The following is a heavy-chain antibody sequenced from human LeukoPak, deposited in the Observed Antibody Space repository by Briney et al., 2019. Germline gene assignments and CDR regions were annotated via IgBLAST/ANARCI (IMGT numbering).Heavy chain of an antibody. V-gene: IGHV1-46*03. D-gene: IGHD3-3*01. CDR3: ARGEAGYLEAFDV. Sequence: ASVKVSCKASGYTFTQNDMHWVRQAPGQGLEWMGIINPYGDSTYAQKFQGRVTMTRDTSTSTVYMALSSLTPDDTGVYFCARGEAGYLEAFDVWGQGTMVTVSS. J-gene: IGHJ3*01. CDR1: GYTFTQND. CDR2: INPYGDS.